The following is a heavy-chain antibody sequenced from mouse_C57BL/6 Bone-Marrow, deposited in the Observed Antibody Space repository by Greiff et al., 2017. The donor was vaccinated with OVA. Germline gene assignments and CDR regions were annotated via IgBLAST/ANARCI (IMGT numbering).Heavy chain of an antibody. V-gene: IGHV1-82*01. CDR2: IYPGDGAT. J-gene: IGHJ2*01. D-gene: IGHD1-1*01. CDR3: ANYYYGNPWYFDD. CDR1: GEEGRREG. Sequence: QVQLQQSGPDLVKPGASGKMAGKEEGEEGRREGRNGVKQRPGKGREGIGRIYPGDGATNYTGKFKGQVTLTADNSSSTAYLQLSSLTSEDSAVYFCANYYYGNPWYFDDWGQGTTLTVSS.